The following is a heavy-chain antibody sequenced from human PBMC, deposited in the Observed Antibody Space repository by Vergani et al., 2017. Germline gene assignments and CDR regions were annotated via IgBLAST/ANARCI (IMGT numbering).Heavy chain of an antibody. CDR3: AKVPGVGATDIPTLFDY. CDR2: ISWNSGSI. CDR1: GFNFDDYA. Sequence: EVQLVESGGGLVQPGRSLRLSCAASGFNFDDYAMHWVRQAPGKGLEWVSGISWNSGSIGYADSVKGRFTISRDNAKNSLYLQMNSLRAEDTALYYCAKVPGVGATDIPTLFDYWGQGTLVTVSS. D-gene: IGHD1-26*01. J-gene: IGHJ4*02. V-gene: IGHV3-9*01.